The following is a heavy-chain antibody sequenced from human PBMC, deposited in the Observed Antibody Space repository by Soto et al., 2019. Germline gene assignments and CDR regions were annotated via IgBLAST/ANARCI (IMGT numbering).Heavy chain of an antibody. CDR2: INAGNGTT. CDR1: GYTFTSYA. Sequence: ASVKVSCKASGYTFTSYAMHWVRQAPGHRLAWMGWINAGNGTTKYSQKFQGRVTITRDTSASTAYMELSSLRSEDTAVYYCARDFRSSSSCHFGGAKYGMDVWGQGTTVTVSS. CDR3: ARDFRSSSSCHFGGAKYGMDV. V-gene: IGHV1-3*01. J-gene: IGHJ6*02. D-gene: IGHD6-6*01.